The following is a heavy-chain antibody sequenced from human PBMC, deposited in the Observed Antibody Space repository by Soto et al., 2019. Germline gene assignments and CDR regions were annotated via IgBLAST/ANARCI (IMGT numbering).Heavy chain of an antibody. CDR2: ISYDGSNK. D-gene: IGHD6-13*01. CDR1: GFTFSSYG. CDR3: AKEWAAAAPRWFDP. V-gene: IGHV3-30*18. J-gene: IGHJ5*02. Sequence: QVQLVESGGGVVQPGRSLRLSCAASGFTFSSYGMHWVRQAPGKGLEWVAVISYDGSNKYYADSVKGRFTISRDNYKNKLYLQMNSLRAEDTAVYYCAKEWAAAAPRWFDPWGQGTLVTVSS.